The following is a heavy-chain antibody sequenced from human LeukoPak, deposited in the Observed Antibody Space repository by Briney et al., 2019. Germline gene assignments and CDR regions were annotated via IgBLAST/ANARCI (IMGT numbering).Heavy chain of an antibody. D-gene: IGHD5-12*01. V-gene: IGHV4-39*01. Sequence: SETLSLTCTVSGGSISSSAYHWGWSRQPPGKGLEWVGSIHSSGSTYYNLSLKSLVTISVDTSKNQFSLKLSSVTAADTAVYYCATGYSGYAFDYWGQGTLVTVSS. CDR2: IHSSGST. CDR3: ATGYSGYAFDY. J-gene: IGHJ4*02. CDR1: GGSISSSAYH.